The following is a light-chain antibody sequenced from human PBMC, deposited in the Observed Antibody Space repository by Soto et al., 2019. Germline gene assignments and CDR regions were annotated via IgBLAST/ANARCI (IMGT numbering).Light chain of an antibody. Sequence: EIVLTQSPATLSLSPGESATLSCRARQTVGRYLAWYQQKPGQAPRLLIYHASDRATGIPARFSGSGSETDFALTISSLEPEDFAIYYCQQRRDWPLITFGQGTRLEI. CDR3: QQRRDWPLIT. CDR1: QTVGRY. J-gene: IGKJ5*01. CDR2: HAS. V-gene: IGKV3-11*01.